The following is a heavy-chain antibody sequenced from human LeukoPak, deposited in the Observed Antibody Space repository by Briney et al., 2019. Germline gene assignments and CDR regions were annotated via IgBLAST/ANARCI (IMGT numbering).Heavy chain of an antibody. V-gene: IGHV3-21*01. D-gene: IGHD2-2*01. CDR1: GFTFSSYA. CDR3: ARGKSSSTFDY. J-gene: IGHJ4*02. CDR2: ISSSSSNI. Sequence: PGGSLRLSCAASGFTFSSYAMNWVRQAPGKGLEWVSSISSSSSNIYYADSVKGRFTISRDSAKNSLYLQMNSLRAEDTAVYYCARGKSSSTFDYWGQGTLVTVSS.